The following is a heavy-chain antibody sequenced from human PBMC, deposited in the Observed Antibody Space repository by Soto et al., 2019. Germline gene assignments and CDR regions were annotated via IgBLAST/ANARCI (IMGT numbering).Heavy chain of an antibody. CDR1: GYTFTGYY. CDR2: INPNSGGT. CDR3: ASSIAAAGTPYYYYYYGMDV. J-gene: IGHJ6*02. D-gene: IGHD6-13*01. V-gene: IGHV1-2*04. Sequence: ASVKVSGKASGYTFTGYYMHWVRQAPGQGLEWMGWINPNSGGTNYAQKFQGWVTMTRDTSISTAYMELSRLRSDDTAVYYCASSIAAAGTPYYYYYYGMDVWGQVTTVTVSS.